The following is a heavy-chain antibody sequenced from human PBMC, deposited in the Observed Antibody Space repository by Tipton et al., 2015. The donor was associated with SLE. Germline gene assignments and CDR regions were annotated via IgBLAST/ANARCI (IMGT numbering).Heavy chain of an antibody. CDR2: IIPIFGTS. J-gene: IGHJ4*02. V-gene: IGHV1-69*06. Sequence: QLVQSGAEVKKPGSSVKVSCKASGGTFSSYAISWVRQAPGQGLEWMGGIIPIFGTSNYAQNFQGRVTITADKSTSTAYMELSSLRSEYTAVYYCARKRADVAVSGPGGAVDIWGQGTLVTVSS. D-gene: IGHD6-19*01. CDR1: GGTFSSYA. CDR3: ARKRADVAVSGPGGAVDI.